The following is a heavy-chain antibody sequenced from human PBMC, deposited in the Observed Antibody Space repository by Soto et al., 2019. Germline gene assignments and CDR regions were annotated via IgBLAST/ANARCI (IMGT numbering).Heavy chain of an antibody. CDR3: ATYSGSSPPPYYFDY. J-gene: IGHJ4*02. CDR2: ISSSSSYI. D-gene: IGHD1-26*01. Sequence: GESLKISCAASGFTFSSYSMNWVRQAPGKGLEWVSSISSSSSYIYYADSVKGRFTISRDNAKNSLYLQMNSLRAEDTAVYYCATYSGSSPPPYYFDYWGQGTLVTVSS. V-gene: IGHV3-21*01. CDR1: GFTFSSYS.